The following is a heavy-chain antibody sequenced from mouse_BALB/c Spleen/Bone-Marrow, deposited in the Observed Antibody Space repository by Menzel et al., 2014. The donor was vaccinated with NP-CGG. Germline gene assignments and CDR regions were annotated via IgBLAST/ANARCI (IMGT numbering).Heavy chain of an antibody. CDR2: IWRGGTT. CDR1: GFSLTNYG. Sequence: QVQLQQSGPSLVQPSQSLSITCTVSGFSLTNYGIYWVRQSPGKGLEWLGVIWRGGTTDYNAAFMSRLSITKDNSKSQVFFKMNSLQADDTAIYYCAKGHYGSSPFAHWGQGTLVTVSA. J-gene: IGHJ3*01. V-gene: IGHV2-5-1*01. D-gene: IGHD1-1*01. CDR3: AKGHYGSSPFAH.